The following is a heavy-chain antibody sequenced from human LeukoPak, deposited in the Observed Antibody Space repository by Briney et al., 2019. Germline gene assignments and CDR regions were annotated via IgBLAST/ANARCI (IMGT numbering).Heavy chain of an antibody. CDR2: IIPIFGTA. CDR3: ARDLPQYSSTFDY. Sequence: ASVKVSCKASGGTFSTYAISWVRQAPGQGLEWMGGIIPIFGTANYAQKFQGRVTITADKSTTTAYMELSSLRSDDTAVYYCARDLPQYSSTFDYWGQGTLVTLSS. V-gene: IGHV1-69*06. J-gene: IGHJ4*02. D-gene: IGHD6-13*01. CDR1: GGTFSTYA.